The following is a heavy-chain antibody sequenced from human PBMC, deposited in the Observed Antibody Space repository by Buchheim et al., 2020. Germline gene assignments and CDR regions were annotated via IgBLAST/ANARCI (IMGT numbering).Heavy chain of an antibody. CDR3: ARGGRYYDCLPVHYYYYGMDV. CDR1: GGPISSYY. D-gene: IGHD3-9*01. Sequence: QVQLQESGPGLVKPSETLSLTCTVLGGPISSYYWSWIRQPPGKGLEWIGYIYYSGSTNYNPSLTSPVTISVETSKNQFSLKLSSVTAADTAVYYCARGGRYYDCLPVHYYYYGMDVWGQGTT. CDR2: IYYSGST. V-gene: IGHV4-59*01. J-gene: IGHJ6*02.